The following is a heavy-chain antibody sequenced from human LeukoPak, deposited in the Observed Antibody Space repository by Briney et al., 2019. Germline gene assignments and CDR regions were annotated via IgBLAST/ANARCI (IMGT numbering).Heavy chain of an antibody. V-gene: IGHV1-8*03. D-gene: IGHD3-10*01. CDR1: GYTFTSYD. J-gene: IGHJ5*02. CDR3: ARGRYRYGSGNA. Sequence: ASVKVSCKASGYTFTSYDINRVRQAPGQGLEWMGWMNPNSGNTGYAQKFQGRVTITRNTSISTAYMELSSLRSEDTSAYYCARGRYRYGSGNAWGQGNLVTVSS. CDR2: MNPNSGNT.